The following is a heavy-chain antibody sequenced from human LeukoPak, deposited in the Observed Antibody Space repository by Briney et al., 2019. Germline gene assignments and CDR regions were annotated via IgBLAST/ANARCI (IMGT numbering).Heavy chain of an antibody. Sequence: GASVKVSCKTSGYNFNSYDINWVRQATGQGLEWMGWMTPSNGHTGYARKFQGRVTMTRDTSISPAYMELGSLGSEDTALYYCATGPTYLDSTPYDYWGQATWVTVSS. CDR2: MTPSNGHT. V-gene: IGHV1-8*01. D-gene: IGHD2-2*01. J-gene: IGHJ4*02. CDR1: GYNFNSYD. CDR3: ATGPTYLDSTPYDY.